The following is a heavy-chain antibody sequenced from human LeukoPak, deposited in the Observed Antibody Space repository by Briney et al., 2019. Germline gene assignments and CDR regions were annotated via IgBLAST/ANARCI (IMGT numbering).Heavy chain of an antibody. CDR1: GFTFSSYW. V-gene: IGHV3-74*01. CDR3: AKGEYDSSGYLDY. CDR2: IKSDGSST. J-gene: IGHJ4*02. D-gene: IGHD3-22*01. Sequence: GGSLRLSCAVSGFTFSSYWMHWVRQAPGKGLVWVSRIKSDGSSTNYADSVKGRFTISRDNAKNTLYLQMNSLRAEDTAVYYCAKGEYDSSGYLDYWGQGTLVTVSS.